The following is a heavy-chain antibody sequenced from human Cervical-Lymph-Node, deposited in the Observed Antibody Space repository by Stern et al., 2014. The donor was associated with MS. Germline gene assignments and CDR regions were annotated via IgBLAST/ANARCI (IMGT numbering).Heavy chain of an antibody. J-gene: IGHJ5*02. CDR2: IVTKHKTS. Sequence: VQLVQSGAEVRKPGSSVRVSCKASGDSFNNYVIAWVRQAPGPGLEGMGGIVTKHKTSNYAEKFRDRVTIKADEITATVFLEINNLRSEDTAIYYCGRVTQLWRSWLDPWGQGTLVTVSS. D-gene: IGHD5-18*01. CDR3: GRVTQLWRSWLDP. CDR1: GDSFNNYV. V-gene: IGHV1-69*01.